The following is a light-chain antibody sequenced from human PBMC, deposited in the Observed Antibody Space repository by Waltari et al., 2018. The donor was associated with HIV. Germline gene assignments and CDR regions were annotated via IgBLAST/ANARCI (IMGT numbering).Light chain of an antibody. J-gene: IGLJ3*02. CDR2: ESN. CDR3: GTWDSSLSAVV. V-gene: IGLV1-51*01. CDR1: NSNIGNNY. Sequence: QSVLTQPPSVSAAPGPKVTISCSGRNSNIGNNYVSWYQQIPGTAPKLLIYESNNRPAGMPDRFSGSKYDTSATLGITGLQTGDEADYRCGTWDSSLSAVVFGGGTKLTVL.